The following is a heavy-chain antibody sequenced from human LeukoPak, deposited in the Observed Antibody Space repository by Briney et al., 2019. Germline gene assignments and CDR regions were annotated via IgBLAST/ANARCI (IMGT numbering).Heavy chain of an antibody. CDR1: GGTSSCYA. CDR2: IIPIFGTA. CDR3: ARDRGYYGSGRVNSLVY. D-gene: IGHD3-10*01. J-gene: IGHJ4*02. Sequence: SVMALSAASGGTSSCYAISWVRRAPGQGLEWMGGIIPIFGTANYAQKFQGRVTITADESTSTAYMELSSLRSEDTAVYYCARDRGYYGSGRVNSLVYWGETSLLTLSS. V-gene: IGHV1-69*13.